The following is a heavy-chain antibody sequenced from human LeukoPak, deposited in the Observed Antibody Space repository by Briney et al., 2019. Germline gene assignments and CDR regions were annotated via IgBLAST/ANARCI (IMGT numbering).Heavy chain of an antibody. J-gene: IGHJ6*02. Sequence: PGRSPRLSCAASGFTFSSYGMHWVRQAPGKGLEWVAVIWYDGSNKYYADSVKGRFTISRDNSKNTLYLQMNSLRAEDTAVYYCAREYGDYGMDVWGQGTTVTVSS. CDR1: GFTFSSYG. CDR2: IWYDGSNK. CDR3: AREYGDYGMDV. V-gene: IGHV3-33*01. D-gene: IGHD4-17*01.